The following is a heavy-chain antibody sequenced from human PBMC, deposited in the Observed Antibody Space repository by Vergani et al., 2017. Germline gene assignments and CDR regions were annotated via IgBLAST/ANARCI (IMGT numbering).Heavy chain of an antibody. D-gene: IGHD2-2*01. CDR1: GYNFANYW. V-gene: IGHV5-51*07. Sequence: EVQLVQSGAEVKKPGESLKISCKGSGYNFANYWIGWVHQMPGKGLEWMGIIYPGDSDTKYSPSFQGQVTISADKSLSTAYLQWSSLKASDTAMYYCARWDQLLEFDYWGQGTLVTVSS. CDR3: ARWDQLLEFDY. CDR2: IYPGDSDT. J-gene: IGHJ4*02.